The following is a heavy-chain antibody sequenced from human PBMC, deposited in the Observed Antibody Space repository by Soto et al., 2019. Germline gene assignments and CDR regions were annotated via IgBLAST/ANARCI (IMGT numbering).Heavy chain of an antibody. CDR3: ARKFYDFWSGYHNWFDP. D-gene: IGHD3-3*01. Sequence: PGGSLRLSCAASGFTFSTYSMNWVRQAPGKGLEWVSYITSSSSTIYSADSVKGRFTISRDNAKNSLYLQMNSLRAEDTAVYYCARKFYDFWSGYHNWFDPWGQGTLVTVSS. J-gene: IGHJ5*02. CDR2: ITSSSSTI. V-gene: IGHV3-48*01. CDR1: GFTFSTYS.